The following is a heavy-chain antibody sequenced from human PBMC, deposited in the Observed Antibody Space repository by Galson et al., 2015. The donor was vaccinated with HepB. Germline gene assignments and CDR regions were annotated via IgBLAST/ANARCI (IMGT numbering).Heavy chain of an antibody. CDR1: RFAFSNYA. D-gene: IGHD1-26*01. J-gene: IGHJ4*02. Sequence: SLRLSCAASRFAFSNYAMSWVRQAPGEGLEWVAGISGGGVTTDSSDSVKGRFTISRDNSRSTLYLQMDSLKAEDTAIYYCAKDRWVGVSQGAYDSWGPGILVTVSS. CDR3: AKDRWVGVSQGAYDS. CDR2: ISGGGVTT. V-gene: IGHV3-23*01.